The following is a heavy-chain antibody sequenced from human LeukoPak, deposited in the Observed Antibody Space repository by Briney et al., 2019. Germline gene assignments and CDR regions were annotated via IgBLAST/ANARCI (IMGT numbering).Heavy chain of an antibody. Sequence: GGSLKLSCAASGFTFSASTMHWVRQASGKGLEWVGRIRSKANSYATAYAASVRGRFTISRDDSKNTAYLQMNSLETEDTAVYYCTTVDTTMVWGQGTLVTVSS. CDR2: IRSKANSYAT. D-gene: IGHD5-18*01. CDR1: GFTFSAST. J-gene: IGHJ4*02. CDR3: TTVDTTMV. V-gene: IGHV3-73*01.